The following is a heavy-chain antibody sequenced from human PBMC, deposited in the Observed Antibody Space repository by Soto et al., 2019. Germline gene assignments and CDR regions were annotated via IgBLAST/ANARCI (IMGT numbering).Heavy chain of an antibody. CDR2: ISGSGGST. CDR3: AKDRSDYVWGSYRFDY. D-gene: IGHD3-16*02. V-gene: IGHV3-23*01. Sequence: GGSLRLSCAASGFTFSSYAMSWVRQAPGKGLEWVSAISGSGGSTYYADSVKGRFTISRDNSKNTLYLQMNSLRAEDTAVYYCAKDRSDYVWGSYRFDYWGQGTLVTVSS. CDR1: GFTFSSYA. J-gene: IGHJ4*02.